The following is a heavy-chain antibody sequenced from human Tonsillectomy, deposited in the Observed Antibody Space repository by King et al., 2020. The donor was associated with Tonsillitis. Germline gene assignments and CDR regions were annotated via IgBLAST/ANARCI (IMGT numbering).Heavy chain of an antibody. J-gene: IGHJ4*02. Sequence: VQLVESGGGLVKPGGSLRLSCVASGFTFSSYRMNWVRQAPGKGLEWVSSINSGSGYIFYADSVKGRFTISTDDAKNSLYLQMNGLRADDTAVYYCARKRLTGTTLGACDYWGQGTRVTVSS. V-gene: IGHV3-21*01. CDR2: INSGSGYI. CDR1: GFTFSSYR. CDR3: ARKRLTGTTLGACDY. D-gene: IGHD1-7*01.